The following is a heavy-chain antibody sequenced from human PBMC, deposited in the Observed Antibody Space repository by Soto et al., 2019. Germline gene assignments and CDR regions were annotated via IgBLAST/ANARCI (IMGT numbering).Heavy chain of an antibody. V-gene: IGHV3-7*01. CDR3: ARDSPYGSSSPRYYYYGMDV. CDR1: GFTFSSYW. CDR2: IKQDGSEK. J-gene: IGHJ6*02. D-gene: IGHD6-13*01. Sequence: EVQLVESGGGLVQPGGSLRLSCAASGFTFSSYWMSWVRQAPGKGLERVAHIKQDGSEKYYVDSVKGRFTISSDNAKNSLYLQMNCLRAEDTAVYYCARDSPYGSSSPRYYYYGMDVWGQGPTVTVSS.